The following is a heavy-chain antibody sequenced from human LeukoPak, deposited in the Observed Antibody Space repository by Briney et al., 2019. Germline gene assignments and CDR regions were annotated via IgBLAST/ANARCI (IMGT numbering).Heavy chain of an antibody. D-gene: IGHD3-10*01. CDR1: GGSFSGYY. CDR3: ARHLRWFGIDY. V-gene: IGHV4-34*01. Sequence: PSETLSLTCAVYGGSFSGYYWSWIRQPPGKGLEWIGEINHSGSTNYNPSLKSRVTISVDTSKNQFSLKLSSVTAADTAVYYCARHLRWFGIDYWGQGTLVTVSS. J-gene: IGHJ4*02. CDR2: INHSGST.